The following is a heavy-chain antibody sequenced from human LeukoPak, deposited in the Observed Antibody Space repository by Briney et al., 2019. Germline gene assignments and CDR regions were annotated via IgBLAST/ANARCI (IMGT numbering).Heavy chain of an antibody. Sequence: GGSLRLSCAASGFIVSTNYMIWVRQAPGKGLEWVPVIYSVGGTYDADSVRGRFTISRGDAKNSLFLQMNSLRAEDTASYFCARDLSSSWYSLGYWGQGILVTVSS. CDR2: IYSVGGT. D-gene: IGHD6-13*01. CDR1: GFIVSTNY. V-gene: IGHV3-53*01. CDR3: ARDLSSSWYSLGY. J-gene: IGHJ4*02.